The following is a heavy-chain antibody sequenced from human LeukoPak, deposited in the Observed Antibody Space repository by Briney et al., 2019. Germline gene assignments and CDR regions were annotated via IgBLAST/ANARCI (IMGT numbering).Heavy chain of an antibody. CDR1: GFTFRTYD. Sequence: GGSLRLTCGASGFTFRTYDMHWVRQATGKGLEWVSAIGTGDDTYYPDSVKGRFTISGDDAKSSLYLQMNNLRAEDTAVYYCAKEGNPYGSGSYYTYYFDYWGQGTLVTVSS. J-gene: IGHJ4*02. CDR3: AKEGNPYGSGSYYTYYFDY. D-gene: IGHD3-10*01. CDR2: IGTGDDT. V-gene: IGHV3-13*01.